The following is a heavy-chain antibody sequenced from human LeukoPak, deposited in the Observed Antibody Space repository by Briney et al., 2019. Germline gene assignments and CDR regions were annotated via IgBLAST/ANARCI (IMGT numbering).Heavy chain of an antibody. Sequence: GGSLRLSCAASGFTFSSNAMSWVRQAPGKGLEWVSAISISGGSTYYADSVKGRFTFSRDNSRNMVYLQMNSLRAEDTAVYYCAKDLPDYGDYIEGYWGQGTLVTVSS. CDR1: GFTFSSNA. J-gene: IGHJ4*02. CDR3: AKDLPDYGDYIEGY. CDR2: ISISGGST. D-gene: IGHD4-17*01. V-gene: IGHV3-23*01.